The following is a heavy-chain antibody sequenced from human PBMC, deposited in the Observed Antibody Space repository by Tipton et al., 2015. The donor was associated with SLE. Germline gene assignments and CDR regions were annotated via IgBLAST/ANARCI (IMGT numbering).Heavy chain of an antibody. J-gene: IGHJ3*01. CDR1: GFTFSSYS. CDR3: AKSLLWFGELLY. CDR2: ISSSSSYI. V-gene: IGHV3-21*01. Sequence: SLRLSCAASGFTFSSYSMNWVRQAPGKGLEWVSSISSSSSYIYYADSVKGRFTISRDNAKNSLYLQMNSLRAEDTAVYYCAKSLLWFGELLYWGQGTMVTVSS. D-gene: IGHD3-10*01.